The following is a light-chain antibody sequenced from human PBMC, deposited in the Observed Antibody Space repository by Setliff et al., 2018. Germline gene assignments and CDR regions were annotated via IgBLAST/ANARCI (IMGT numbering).Light chain of an antibody. V-gene: IGLV2-14*01. CDR3: CSYPGPRPPYV. CDR2: DVS. Sequence: QSVLTQPASVSGSPGQSIAVSCTGSGSDVGAYKFVSWYQQRPGKAPRLMIYDVSNRPSGVSDRFSGSKSGNTASLTISGLQAEDGADYYCCSYPGPRPPYVFGTGTKVTVL. CDR1: GSDVGAYKF. J-gene: IGLJ1*01.